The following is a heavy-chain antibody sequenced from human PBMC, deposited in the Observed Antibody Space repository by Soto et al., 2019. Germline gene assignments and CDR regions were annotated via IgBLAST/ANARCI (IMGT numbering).Heavy chain of an antibody. V-gene: IGHV1-69*06. CDR3: ASTKYDSSDYYYGYLAL. J-gene: IGHJ2*01. Sequence: SVKVSCKGSEYPFRNYAISWVRQPPGQGLEWMGGIIPIFGTANYAQKFPGRVTITADTAANTGYLEXGSLRSEDTAAGYCASTKYDSSDYYYGYLALWGPCSLVTVS. D-gene: IGHD3-22*01. CDR2: IIPIFGTA. CDR1: EYPFRNYA.